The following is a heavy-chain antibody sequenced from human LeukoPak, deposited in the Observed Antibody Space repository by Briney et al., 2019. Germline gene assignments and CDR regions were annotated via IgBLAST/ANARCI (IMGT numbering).Heavy chain of an antibody. CDR2: INHSGST. D-gene: IGHD6-6*01. CDR1: GGSFSGYY. Sequence: PSETLSLTCAVYGGSFSGYYWSWIRQPPGKGLEWIGEINHSGSTNYNPSLKSRVTISVDTSKNQFSLKLSSATAADTAVYYCARTRPGYWFDPWGQGTLVTVSS. CDR3: ARTRPGYWFDP. J-gene: IGHJ5*02. V-gene: IGHV4-34*01.